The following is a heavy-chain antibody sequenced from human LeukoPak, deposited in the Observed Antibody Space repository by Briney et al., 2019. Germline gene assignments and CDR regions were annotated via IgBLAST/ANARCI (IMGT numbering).Heavy chain of an antibody. V-gene: IGHV3-7*01. J-gene: IGHJ4*02. CDR3: VGGSGY. CDR1: GFTFTSYW. Sequence: PGGSLRLSCVASGFTFTSYWMNWVRQAPGQGLEGVANIKQDGSERNYVDSAKGRFTVSRDNAKNSLYLQMNSLRAEDTAIYYCVGGSGYWGQGTLVTVSS. D-gene: IGHD5-12*01. CDR2: IKQDGSER.